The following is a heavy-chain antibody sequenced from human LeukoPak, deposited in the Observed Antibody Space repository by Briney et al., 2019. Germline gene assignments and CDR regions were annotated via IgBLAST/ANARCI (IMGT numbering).Heavy chain of an antibody. Sequence: GASVKVSCKASGGTFSSYAISWVRQAPGQGLEWMGGIIPIFGTANYAQKFQGRVTITADESTSTAYMELSSLRSEDTAVYYCARDGAESGHFDYWGQGTLVTVSS. CDR2: IIPIFGTA. CDR1: GGTFSSYA. CDR3: ARDGAESGHFDY. J-gene: IGHJ4*02. D-gene: IGHD3-3*01. V-gene: IGHV1-69*13.